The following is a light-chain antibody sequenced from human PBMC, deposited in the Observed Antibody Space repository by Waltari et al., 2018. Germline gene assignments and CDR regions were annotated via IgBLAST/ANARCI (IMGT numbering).Light chain of an antibody. J-gene: IGKJ4*01. V-gene: IGKV3-11*01. CDR1: QRVSRH. Sequence: EIVLTQSPATLSLSPGDSVTLSCKASQRVSRHLAWYQQRPGQAPRLLIYDASNRAPGIPARFSGSGSGTDFTLTISSLEPEDFAVYYCQQRSTWPSLTFGGGTKVGIK. CDR2: DAS. CDR3: QQRSTWPSLT.